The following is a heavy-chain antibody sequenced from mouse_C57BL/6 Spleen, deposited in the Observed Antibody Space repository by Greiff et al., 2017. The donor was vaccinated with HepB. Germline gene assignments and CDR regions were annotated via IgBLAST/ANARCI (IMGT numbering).Heavy chain of an antibody. CDR1: GFTFSSYA. CDR3: TGWLLNYAMDY. D-gene: IGHD2-3*01. Sequence: EVKLVESGEGLVKPGGSLKLSCAASGFTFSSYAMSWVRQTPEKRLEWVAYISSGGDYIYYADTVKGRFTISRDNARNTLYLQMSSLKSEDTAMYYCTGWLLNYAMDYWGQGTSVTVSS. V-gene: IGHV5-9-1*02. CDR2: ISSGGDYI. J-gene: IGHJ4*01.